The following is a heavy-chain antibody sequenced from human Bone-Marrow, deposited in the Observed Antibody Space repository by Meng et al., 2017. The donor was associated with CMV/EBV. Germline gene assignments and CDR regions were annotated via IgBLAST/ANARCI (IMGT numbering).Heavy chain of an antibody. J-gene: IGHJ4*02. Sequence: LSLTCTVSGGSISSSSYYWGWIRQPPGKGLEWVSYISSSGSTIYYADSVKGRFTISRDNAKNSLYLQMNSLRAEDTAVYYCARVQTGTTWDYFYYWGQGTLVTVSS. CDR1: GGSISSSSYY. V-gene: IGHV3-11*01. D-gene: IGHD1-7*01. CDR2: ISSSGSTI. CDR3: ARVQTGTTWDYFYY.